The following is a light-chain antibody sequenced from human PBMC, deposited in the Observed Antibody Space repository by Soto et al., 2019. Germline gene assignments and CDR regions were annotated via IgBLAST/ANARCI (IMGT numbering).Light chain of an antibody. V-gene: IGKV3-20*01. J-gene: IGKJ3*01. Sequence: EIVLTQSPGTLSLSPGERATLSCRASQSVSSRYLAWYQQKPGQAPRLLLFGANRRATGIPDRFSGSGSGTDFTLTISRLEPEDFGVYYWQQYASSPPTITFGPGTKVYIK. CDR2: GAN. CDR3: QQYASSPPTIT. CDR1: QSVSSRY.